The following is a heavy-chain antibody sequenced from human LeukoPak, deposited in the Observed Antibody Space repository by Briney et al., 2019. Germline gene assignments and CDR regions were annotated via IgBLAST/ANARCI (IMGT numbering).Heavy chain of an antibody. J-gene: IGHJ4*02. D-gene: IGHD6-19*01. V-gene: IGHV3-9*01. CDR2: ISWNSGSI. Sequence: GRSPRLSCAASGFTFDDYAMHWVRQAPGKGLEWVSGISWNSGSIGYADSVKGRFTISRDNAKNSLYLQMNSLRAEDTAVYYCARDPGVSSGCLDYWGQGTLVTVSS. CDR3: ARDPGVSSGCLDY. CDR1: GFTFDDYA.